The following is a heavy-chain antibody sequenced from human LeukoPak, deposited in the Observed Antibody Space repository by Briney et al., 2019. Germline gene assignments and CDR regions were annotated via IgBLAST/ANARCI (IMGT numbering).Heavy chain of an antibody. CDR3: ARAGGYDFWSGYYPHYYYYGMDV. J-gene: IGHJ6*02. CDR1: GYTFTSYD. CDR2: MNPNSGNT. V-gene: IGHV1-8*01. Sequence: ASVKVSCKASGYTFTSYDINWVRQATGQGLEWMGWMNPNSGNTGYAQKFQGRVTMTRNTSISTAHMELSSLRSEDTAVYYCARAGGYDFWSGYYPHYYYYGMDVWGQGTTVTVSS. D-gene: IGHD3-3*01.